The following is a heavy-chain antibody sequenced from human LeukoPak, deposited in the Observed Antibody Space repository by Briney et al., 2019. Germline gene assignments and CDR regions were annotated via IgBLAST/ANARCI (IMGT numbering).Heavy chain of an antibody. J-gene: IGHJ3*02. Sequence: GGSLRLSCAASGFTFSNYHMHWGRQAPRKGLELVSAISLIMNYKYYRDSVKGPSNISRDTDKNSLYIKMNTLRADATAVYYCASSITIFGVVRGLDAFDIWGKGTIVTVSS. V-gene: IGHV3-21*01. D-gene: IGHD3-3*01. CDR2: ISLIMNYK. CDR3: ASSITIFGVVRGLDAFDI. CDR1: GFTFSNYH.